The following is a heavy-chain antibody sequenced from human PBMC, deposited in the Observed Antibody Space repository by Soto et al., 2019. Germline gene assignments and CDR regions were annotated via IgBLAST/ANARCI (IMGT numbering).Heavy chain of an antibody. CDR2: IYYSGST. CDR3: ARGPPGYYYGSGSYYPFL. Sequence: PAETLSLTCTVSGGSIISGDYYFSCIRQPPWNGLEWIGYIYYSGSTYYNPSLKSRVTISVDTSKNQFSLKLSSVTAADTAVYYCARGPPGYYYGSGSYYPFLWGQGTTVTVSS. V-gene: IGHV4-30-4*01. CDR1: GGSIISGDYY. D-gene: IGHD3-10*01. J-gene: IGHJ6*02.